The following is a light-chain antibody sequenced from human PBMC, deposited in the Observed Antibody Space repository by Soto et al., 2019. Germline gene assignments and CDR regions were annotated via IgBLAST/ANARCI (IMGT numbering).Light chain of an antibody. Sequence: QMGQSLSTRAASVGNRVTITCRASQSIDRWLAWYQQRPGIAPKLLIFDASILQSGVPSRFSGSGSGTEFTLSISRLQTDEYGTYYCQQYGSFLLITFGGGTKVDI. J-gene: IGKJ4*01. V-gene: IGKV1-5*01. CDR3: QQYGSFLLIT. CDR1: QSIDRW. CDR2: DAS.